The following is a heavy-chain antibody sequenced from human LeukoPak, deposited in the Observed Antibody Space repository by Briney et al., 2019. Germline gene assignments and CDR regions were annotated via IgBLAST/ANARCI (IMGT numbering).Heavy chain of an antibody. D-gene: IGHD6-13*01. V-gene: IGHV3-48*04. CDR3: ARLGSSWNNFDY. Sequence: GGSLRLSCAASGFTFSSYSMNWVRQAPGKGLEWVSYISSSGSAIDYADSVKGRFTISRDNAKNSLYLQMNSLKAEDTGVYYCARLGSSWNNFDYWGQGTLVTVSS. CDR2: ISSSGSAI. CDR1: GFTFSSYS. J-gene: IGHJ4*02.